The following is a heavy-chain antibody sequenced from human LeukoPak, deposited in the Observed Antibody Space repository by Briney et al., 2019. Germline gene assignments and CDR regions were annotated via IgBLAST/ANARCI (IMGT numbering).Heavy chain of an antibody. Sequence: SVKVSCKASGGTFSNYAISWVRQAPGQGLEWMGRIIPIFGTPNYAQKFQGRVSITTDESTSTAYMELSSLRSEDTAVYYCALTLSVYSDYWGQGTLVTVSS. J-gene: IGHJ4*02. V-gene: IGHV1-69*05. CDR1: GGTFSNYA. CDR2: IIPIFGTP. CDR3: ALTLSVYSDY. D-gene: IGHD3-16*01.